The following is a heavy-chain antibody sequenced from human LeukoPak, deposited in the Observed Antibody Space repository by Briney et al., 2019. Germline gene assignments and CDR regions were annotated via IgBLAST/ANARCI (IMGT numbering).Heavy chain of an antibody. J-gene: IGHJ4*02. V-gene: IGHV4-59*01. CDR2: IYYSGST. CDR3: ARGLHVFFDY. CDR1: GGSMSSYY. D-gene: IGHD2-8*01. Sequence: PSETLSLTCTVSGGSMSSYYWSLFRQPPAKGLEWIGYIYYSGSTNYNPSLKSRVTISVDTSKNQFSLKLRSVTAADTAVYYCARGLHVFFDYWGQGTVVTVSS.